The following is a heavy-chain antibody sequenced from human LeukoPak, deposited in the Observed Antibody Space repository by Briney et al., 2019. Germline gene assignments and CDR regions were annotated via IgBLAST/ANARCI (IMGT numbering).Heavy chain of an antibody. Sequence: GGSLRLSCAASGFTVSSNYMSWVRQAPGKGLEWVSVIYSGGSTYYADSVKGRFTISRDNSKNTLYLQMNSLRAEDTAVYYCARDSRPGRVGYWGQGTLVTVSS. CDR2: IYSGGST. V-gene: IGHV3-66*01. CDR1: GFTVSSNY. D-gene: IGHD1-26*01. J-gene: IGHJ4*02. CDR3: ARDSRPGRVGY.